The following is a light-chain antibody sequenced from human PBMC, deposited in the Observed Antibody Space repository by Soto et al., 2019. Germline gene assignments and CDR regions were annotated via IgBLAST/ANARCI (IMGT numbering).Light chain of an antibody. CDR1: SSDVGGYNY. Sequence: QSVLTQPPSASGSPGQSVTISCTGTSSDVGGYNYVSWYQHHPGKAPKLMIYEVSKRPSGLPDRLSGSKSGNTASLTVSGLQAEDEAEYYCSSYTVSNTFVVFGGGTKLTVL. J-gene: IGLJ2*01. V-gene: IGLV2-8*01. CDR3: SSYTVSNTFVV. CDR2: EVS.